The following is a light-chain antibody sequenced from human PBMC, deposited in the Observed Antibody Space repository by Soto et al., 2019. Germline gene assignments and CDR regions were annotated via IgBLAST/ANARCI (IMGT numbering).Light chain of an antibody. CDR2: RAS. J-gene: IGKJ2*01. CDR3: QHYNFWPHT. Sequence: EILLTRCPSTLPASRGAGTTRPFRASRCVRDNLAWYQQNPGQAPRLLFYRASTRATCVPARFSGSGSGTHFTLTISSLQSEDVSVYFLQHYNFWPHTFGQGNKVDI. CDR1: RCVRDN. V-gene: IGKV3-15*01.